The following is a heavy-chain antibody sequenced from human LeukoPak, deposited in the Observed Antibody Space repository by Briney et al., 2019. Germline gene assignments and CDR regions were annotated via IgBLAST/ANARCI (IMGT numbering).Heavy chain of an antibody. V-gene: IGHV4-34*01. CDR2: INHSGST. D-gene: IGHD3-3*01. CDR3: ARGYDFWSGLNWFDP. CDR1: GGSFSGYY. J-gene: IGHJ5*02. Sequence: SETLSLTCAVYGGSFSGYYWSWIRQPPGKGLEWIGEINHSGSTNYNPSLKSRVTISVDTSKNQFSLKLSSVTAADTAVCYCARGYDFWSGLNWFDPWGQGTLVTVSS.